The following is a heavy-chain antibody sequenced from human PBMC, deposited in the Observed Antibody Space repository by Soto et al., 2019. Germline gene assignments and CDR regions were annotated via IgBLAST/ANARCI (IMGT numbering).Heavy chain of an antibody. CDR3: ARFRSLGYNFFDY. D-gene: IGHD3-16*02. V-gene: IGHV1-3*04. J-gene: IGHJ4*02. Sequence: ASVKVSCKTSGDTFTTYASHWVRKATGQRLEWLGWISIGNGYTKYSAKFQDRVTITWDTSATTAYIQLSSLISEDAAVYYCARFRSLGYNFFDYWGQGTLVTSPQ. CDR1: GDTFTTYA. CDR2: ISIGNGYT.